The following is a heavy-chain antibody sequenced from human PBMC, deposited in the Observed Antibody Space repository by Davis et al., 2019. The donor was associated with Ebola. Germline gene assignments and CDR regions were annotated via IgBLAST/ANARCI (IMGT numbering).Heavy chain of an antibody. V-gene: IGHV3-23*01. J-gene: IGHJ2*01. CDR2: ISASAGST. Sequence: GESLKISCAASGFSFTSYAMTWVRQAPGKGLQWVSVISASAGSTFYADSVKGRFTISRDNSKNTLYLQMNSLRAEDTAVYYCVRDPALVVTGGGWFFGLWGRGTLVTVSS. D-gene: IGHD2-21*02. CDR1: GFSFTSYA. CDR3: VRDPALVVTGGGWFFGL.